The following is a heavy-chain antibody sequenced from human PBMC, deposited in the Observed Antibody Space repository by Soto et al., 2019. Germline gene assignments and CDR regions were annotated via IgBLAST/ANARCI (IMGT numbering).Heavy chain of an antibody. CDR2: IHYRANS. V-gene: IGHV4-39*01. D-gene: IGHD3-3*02. Sequence: ETLSLTCPVSGDSISSSSYYWAWIRQPPGKGLEWIGSIHYRANSYYSPSLKSRITISVDTSKNQISLRLSSVTAADTAVYYCARPLQLAVSGFDPWGQGTLVTVSS. CDR3: ARPLQLAVSGFDP. J-gene: IGHJ5*02. CDR1: GDSISSSSYY.